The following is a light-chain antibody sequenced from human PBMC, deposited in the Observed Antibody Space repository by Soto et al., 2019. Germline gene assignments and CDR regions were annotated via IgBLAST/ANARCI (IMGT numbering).Light chain of an antibody. CDR1: TSDVGGYHY. CDR2: DVT. CDR3: CSYEGTYTSFV. Sequence: QSVLTQPASVSGSPGQSVTISCTGTTSDVGGYHYVSWYQHHAGKAPKLMIYDVTIRTSGVSARFSGSKSGNTASLTISGLQAEDDADYFCCSYEGTYTSFVFGTGTKVTVL. J-gene: IGLJ1*01. V-gene: IGLV2-14*03.